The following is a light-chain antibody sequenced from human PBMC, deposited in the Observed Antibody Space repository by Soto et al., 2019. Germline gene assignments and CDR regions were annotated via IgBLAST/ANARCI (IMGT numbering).Light chain of an antibody. J-gene: IGLJ2*01. CDR2: DVS. V-gene: IGLV2-14*01. Sequence: QSALTQPASVSGSPGQSITISCTGTRSDVGGYNYVSWYQQHPGKAPKLMIYDVSNRPSGVSNRFSGYKSGNTAYLTISGIQAEDEADYYCSSYTSSSTPHVVFGGGTKLTVL. CDR1: RSDVGGYNY. CDR3: SSYTSSSTPHVV.